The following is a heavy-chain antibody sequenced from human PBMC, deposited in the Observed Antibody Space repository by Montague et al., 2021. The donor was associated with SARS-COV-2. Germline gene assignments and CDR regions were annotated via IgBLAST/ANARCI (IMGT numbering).Heavy chain of an antibody. CDR3: ARRSSGYCSGGSCYSAFDP. J-gene: IGHJ5*02. D-gene: IGHD2-15*01. Sequence: SETLSLTCTAFGGSISSYYWSWIRQPPGKGLEWIGYIYYSGSTNYNPSLKSRVTISVDTSKNQFSLKLSSVTAADTAVYYCARRSSGYCSGGSCYSAFDPWGQGTLVTVSS. CDR2: IYYSGST. CDR1: GGSISSYY. V-gene: IGHV4-59*01.